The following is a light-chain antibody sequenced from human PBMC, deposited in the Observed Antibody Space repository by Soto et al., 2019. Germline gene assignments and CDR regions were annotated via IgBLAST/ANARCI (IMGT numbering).Light chain of an antibody. V-gene: IGKV3-20*01. Sequence: EIVLTQSPGTLSLSPGEGAILSCRASQTFTSNYLAWYQQKPGQAPRLLIYDASSRATGIPDRFSGSGSGTDFALILSGREPEDSAVYYCQQYGSSPYTFGQGTKLEIK. J-gene: IGKJ2*01. CDR3: QQYGSSPYT. CDR2: DAS. CDR1: QTFTSNY.